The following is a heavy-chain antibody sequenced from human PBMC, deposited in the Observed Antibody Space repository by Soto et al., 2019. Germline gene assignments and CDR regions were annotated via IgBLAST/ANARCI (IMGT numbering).Heavy chain of an antibody. CDR2: IYYSGST. V-gene: IGHV4-31*03. CDR1: GGSISSGGYY. Sequence: QVQLQESGPGLVKPSQTLSLTCTVSGGSISSGGYYWSWIRQHPGKGLEWIGYIYYSGSTYYNPSLKARVTISVDTYKNQFSLKLSSVTAADTAVYYCARETVCSGGSCYSYWGQGTLVTVSA. CDR3: ARETVCSGGSCYSY. J-gene: IGHJ4*02. D-gene: IGHD2-15*01.